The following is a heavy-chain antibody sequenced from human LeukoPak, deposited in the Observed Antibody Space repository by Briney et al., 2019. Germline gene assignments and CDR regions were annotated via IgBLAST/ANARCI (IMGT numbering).Heavy chain of an antibody. CDR2: IKTKADGGTT. D-gene: IGHD6-25*01. J-gene: IGHJ4*02. CDR3: AAIGSGR. CDR1: GFTFSNAW. V-gene: IGHV3-15*01. Sequence: GGSLRLSCAASGFTFSNAWMSWVRQAPGKGLEWAGRIKTKADGGTTEYAAPVKGRFAISRDDSENTLYLQMNSLKTDDTAVYYCAAIGSGRWGQGTLVTVSS.